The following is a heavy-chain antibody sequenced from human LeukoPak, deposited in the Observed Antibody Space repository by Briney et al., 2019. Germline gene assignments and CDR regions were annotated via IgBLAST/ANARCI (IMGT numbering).Heavy chain of an antibody. D-gene: IGHD3-10*01. Sequence: SQTLSLTCTVSGGSISGGDYYWSWIRQPPGKGLEWIGYIYYSGSTYYNPSLKSRVTISVDTSKNQFSLKLNSVTAADTAVYYCARADYYGSGSYYVFDYWGQGTLVTVSS. CDR1: GGSISGGDYY. CDR3: ARADYYGSGSYYVFDY. J-gene: IGHJ4*02. CDR2: IYYSGST. V-gene: IGHV4-30-4*01.